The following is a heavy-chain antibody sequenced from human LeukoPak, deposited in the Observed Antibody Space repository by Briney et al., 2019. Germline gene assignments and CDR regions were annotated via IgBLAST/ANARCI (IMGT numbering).Heavy chain of an antibody. CDR1: GYSFTTYW. D-gene: IGHD1-1*01. Sequence: GESLKISCKGSGYSFTTYWIGWVRQMPGKGLEWIGIIYPVDSDTRYSPSFQAQVTISAAKSISTAYLQWRSLKGSDTAVYYCERRDRGGNGTPTGFDPWGQGTLVTVSS. CDR2: IYPVDSDT. J-gene: IGHJ5*02. CDR3: ERRDRGGNGTPTGFDP. V-gene: IGHV5-51*01.